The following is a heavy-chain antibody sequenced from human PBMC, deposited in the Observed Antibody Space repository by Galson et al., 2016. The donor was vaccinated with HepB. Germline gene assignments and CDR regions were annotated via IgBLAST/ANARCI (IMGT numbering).Heavy chain of an antibody. CDR2: IGNDGTRT. Sequence: SLRLSCAGSGYTFGGSWMQWVRQAPGKGPVWVAHIGNDGTRTTYADSVRGRFTNSRDNARNTLYLQMNSLRVDDTAVYYCVRDWFGDHTWGQGTLVTVSA. D-gene: IGHD3-10*01. V-gene: IGHV3-74*01. CDR3: VRDWFGDHT. J-gene: IGHJ4*02. CDR1: GYTFGGSW.